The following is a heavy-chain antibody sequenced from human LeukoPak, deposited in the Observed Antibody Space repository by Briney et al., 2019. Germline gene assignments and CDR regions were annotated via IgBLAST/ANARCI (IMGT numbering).Heavy chain of an antibody. J-gene: IGHJ5*02. Sequence: SETLSLTCAVSGGSISGSNWWSWVRQPPGKGLEWIGEIYHSGSTNYNPSLKSRVTISVDKSKNQFSLKLSSVTAADTAVYYCARDRYYDILTGSAWFDPWGQGTLVTVSS. V-gene: IGHV4-4*02. CDR3: ARDRYYDILTGSAWFDP. CDR1: GGSISGSNW. D-gene: IGHD3-9*01. CDR2: IYHSGST.